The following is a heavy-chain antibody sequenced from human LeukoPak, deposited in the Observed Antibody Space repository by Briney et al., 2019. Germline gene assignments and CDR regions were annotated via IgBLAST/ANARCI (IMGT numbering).Heavy chain of an antibody. CDR3: ARGRYSSSWYARWFDP. Sequence: PSETLSLTCAVYGGSFSGYYWSWIRQPPGKGLEWMGEINHSGSTNYNPSLKSRVTISVDTSKNQFSLKLSPVTAADTAVYYCARGRYSSSWYARWFDPWGQGTLVTVSS. J-gene: IGHJ5*02. CDR1: GGSFSGYY. V-gene: IGHV4-34*01. D-gene: IGHD6-13*01. CDR2: INHSGST.